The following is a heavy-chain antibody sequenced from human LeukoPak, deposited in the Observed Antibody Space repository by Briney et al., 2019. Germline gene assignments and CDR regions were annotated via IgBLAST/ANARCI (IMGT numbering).Heavy chain of an antibody. J-gene: IGHJ5*02. V-gene: IGHV1-2*02. CDR2: INPNSGGT. D-gene: IGHD2-2*01. Sequence: ASVKVSCKASGYTFTGYYMHWVRQAPGQGLEWMGWINPNSGGTNYVQKFQGRVTMTRDTSISTAYMELSRLRSDDTAVYYCANVVPAARYWFDPWGQGTLVTVSS. CDR3: ANVVPAARYWFDP. CDR1: GYTFTGYY.